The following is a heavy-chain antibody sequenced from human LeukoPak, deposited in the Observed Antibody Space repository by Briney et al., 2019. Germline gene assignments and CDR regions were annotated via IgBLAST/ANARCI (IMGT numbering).Heavy chain of an antibody. CDR2: IFSGGTT. D-gene: IGHD5-18*01. Sequence: PGGSLRLSCAASGFTVSSNYMSWVRQAPGKGLEWVSVIFSGGTTYYADSVKGRFTISRHNYENALYLQMNSLRGEDTAVYYCARGVLGYSYGFDYWGQGTLVTVSS. CDR3: ARGVLGYSYGFDY. V-gene: IGHV3-53*04. J-gene: IGHJ4*02. CDR1: GFTVSSNY.